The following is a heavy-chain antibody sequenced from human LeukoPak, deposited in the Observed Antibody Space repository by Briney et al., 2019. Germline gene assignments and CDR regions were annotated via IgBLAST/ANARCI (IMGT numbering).Heavy chain of an antibody. V-gene: IGHV3-48*03. CDR1: GFTFSSYE. Sequence: GGSLRLSCAASGFTFSSYEMNWLRQAQGKGLEWVSYISSSGTTIYYADSVKGRFTISRDNADNSLYLQMNSLRAEDTAIYYCARGHPYYDFWGSYPHYFDYWGQGTLVTVSS. CDR2: ISSSGTTI. D-gene: IGHD3-3*01. CDR3: ARGHPYYDFWGSYPHYFDY. J-gene: IGHJ4*02.